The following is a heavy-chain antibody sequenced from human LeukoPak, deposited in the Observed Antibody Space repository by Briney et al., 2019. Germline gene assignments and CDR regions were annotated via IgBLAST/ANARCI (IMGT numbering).Heavy chain of an antibody. D-gene: IGHD6-19*01. CDR1: GGSFSGYD. CDR3: ATRQSNGWYDWFDP. V-gene: IGHV4-34*01. CDR2: IDHSGST. J-gene: IGHJ5*02. Sequence: SETLSLTCAVYGGSFSGYDWSWIRQPPAKGLEWIGEIDHSGSTNHNPSLKSRVTISVDTSKNQFSLKLSPVTAADTAVYFCATRQSNGWYDWFDPWGQGTLVTVSS.